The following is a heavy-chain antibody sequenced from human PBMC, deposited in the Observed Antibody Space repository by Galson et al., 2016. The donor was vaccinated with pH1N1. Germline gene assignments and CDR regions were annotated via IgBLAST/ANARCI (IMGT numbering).Heavy chain of an antibody. Sequence: PGLVKPSETLSLTCTVSGGSISSNFYFWAWIRQPPGKGLEWIGSIFYTGNTYYNPSLKSRVTISAETSKKPFSLKVTSVTAADTAVYYCASPGLGEGIEVSDSEGLFDYWGQGTTVTGSS. J-gene: IGHJ4*02. D-gene: IGHD6-19*01. V-gene: IGHV4-39*07. CDR3: ASPGLGEGIEVSDSEGLFDY. CDR2: IFYTGNT. CDR1: GGSISSNFYF.